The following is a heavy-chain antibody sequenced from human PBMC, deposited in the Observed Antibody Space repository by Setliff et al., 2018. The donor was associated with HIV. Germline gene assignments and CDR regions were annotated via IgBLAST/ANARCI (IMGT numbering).Heavy chain of an antibody. CDR1: GYSFTGYY. CDR2: INPSSGGS. CDR3: ASGGDSPLVKGYYFLY. D-gene: IGHD5-18*01. J-gene: IGHJ4*02. V-gene: IGHV1-2*02. Sequence: GASVKVSCKASGYSFTGYYMHRVRQAPGQGIEWLGWINPSSGGSVSAQKFQGRVSMTRDTSITTAYLELSDLRSDDTAVYYCASGGDSPLVKGYYFLYWGQGTLVTVSS.